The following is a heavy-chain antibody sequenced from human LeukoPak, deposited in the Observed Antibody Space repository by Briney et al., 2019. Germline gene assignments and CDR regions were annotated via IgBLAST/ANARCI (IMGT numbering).Heavy chain of an antibody. CDR2: IYYSGST. CDR3: ARHGLLWFGGLLSSLDAFDI. V-gene: IGHV4-59*08. J-gene: IGHJ3*02. D-gene: IGHD3-10*01. Sequence: PSETLSLTCTVSGGSISSYYWSWIRQPPGKGLEWIGYIYYSGSTNYNPSLKSRVTISVDTSKNQFPLKLSSVTAADTAVYYCARHGLLWFGGLLSSLDAFDIWGQGTMVTVSS. CDR1: GGSISSYY.